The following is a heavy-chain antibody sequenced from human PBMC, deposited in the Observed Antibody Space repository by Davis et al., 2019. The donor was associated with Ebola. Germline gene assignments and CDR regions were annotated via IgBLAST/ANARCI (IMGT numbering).Heavy chain of an antibody. D-gene: IGHD3-22*01. V-gene: IGHV3-66*01. CDR3: ARGEHDSSNYSFDQ. CDR1: GFSVNDNY. Sequence: PGGSLRLSCAVSGFSVNDNYMTWARQAPGKGLQWVSGVYSGGITYYEDYVKGRFSISRDNSKNTLYLQIKSLRAEDTAVYYWARGEHDSSNYSFDQWGPGTLVTVSS. CDR2: VYSGGIT. J-gene: IGHJ4*02.